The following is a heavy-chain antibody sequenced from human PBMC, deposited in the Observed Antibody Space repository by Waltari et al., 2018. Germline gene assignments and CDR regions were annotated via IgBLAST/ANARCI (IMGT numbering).Heavy chain of an antibody. CDR2: IDSRGGDT. CDR1: GFTFNRYY. D-gene: IGHD2-21*01. CDR3: VRIAILELQDVEQDS. Sequence: EVELWESGGGLVQPGGFLRLSCAASGFTFNRYYMSWVRQAPGKGLEWVSAIDSRGGDTYYADSVKGRFAISRDNSRDTLYLHMNRLTSDDTAVYFCVRIAILELQDVEQDSWGQGTLVSVSS. J-gene: IGHJ4*02. V-gene: IGHV3-23*05.